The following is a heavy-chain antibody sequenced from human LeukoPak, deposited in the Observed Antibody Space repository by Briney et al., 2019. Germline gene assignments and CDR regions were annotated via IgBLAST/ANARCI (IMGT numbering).Heavy chain of an antibody. CDR3: ARTPRGEFSDY. D-gene: IGHD3-16*01. J-gene: IGHJ4*02. V-gene: IGHV4-61*02. CDR1: GGSISSGSYY. CDR2: IYTSGST. Sequence: PSQTLSLTCTVSGGSISSGSYYWSWIRQPAGKGLEWIGRIYTSGSTNYNPSLKSRVTISLDTSKNQFSLKLSSVTAADTAVYYCARTPRGEFSDYWGQGTLVTVSS.